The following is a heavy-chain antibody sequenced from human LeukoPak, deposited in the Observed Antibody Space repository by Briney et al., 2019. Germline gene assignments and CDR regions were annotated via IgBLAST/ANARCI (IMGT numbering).Heavy chain of an antibody. D-gene: IGHD3-16*02. CDR2: IHQYGGEK. CDR3: ARATGFYDYVWGSYRGHFDY. V-gene: IGHV3-7*01. CDR1: GFTFRSHW. J-gene: IGHJ4*02. Sequence: PGGSLRLSCEGSGFTFRSHWMSWVRQAPGKGLEWVANIHQYGGEKYYVDSVKGRFTISRDNAKNSLYLQMNSLRAEDTAVYYCARATGFYDYVWGSYRGHFDYWGQGTLVTVSS.